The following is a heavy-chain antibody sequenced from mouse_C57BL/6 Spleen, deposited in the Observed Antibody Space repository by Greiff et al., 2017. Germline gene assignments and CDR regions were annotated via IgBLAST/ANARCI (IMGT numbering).Heavy chain of an antibody. D-gene: IGHD2-1*01. CDR3: ARENYGNAYYAMDY. Sequence: EVKLVESEGGLVQPGSSMKLSCTASGFTFSDYYMAWVRQVPEKGLEWVANINYDGSSTYYLDSLKSRFIISRDNAKNILYLQMSSLKSEDTATYYCARENYGNAYYAMDYWGQGTSVTVSS. CDR2: INYDGSST. J-gene: IGHJ4*01. CDR1: GFTFSDYY. V-gene: IGHV5-16*01.